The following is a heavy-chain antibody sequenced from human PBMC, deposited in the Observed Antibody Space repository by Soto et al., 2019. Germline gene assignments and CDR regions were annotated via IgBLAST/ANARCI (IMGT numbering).Heavy chain of an antibody. Sequence: GASVKVSWKASGGTFSSYTISWVRQAPGQGLEWMGRIIPINGIAHYAQKLQGRVTLTTDTSTSTAYMDLTTLRSDDTAVYFCARDPGAASFDFWAQGTLVTVSS. CDR1: GGTFSSYT. V-gene: IGHV1-69*04. D-gene: IGHD2-15*01. CDR2: IIPINGIA. J-gene: IGHJ4*02. CDR3: ARDPGAASFDF.